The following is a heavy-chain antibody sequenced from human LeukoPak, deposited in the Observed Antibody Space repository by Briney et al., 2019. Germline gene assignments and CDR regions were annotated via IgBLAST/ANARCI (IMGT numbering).Heavy chain of an antibody. Sequence: GRSLRLSCAASGFNFNDFAMHWVRQAPGKGLEWVSAISWNSGDIVYADSVKGRFTISRDNAKKSLYLQMHSLRAEDTALYYCAKDGDILTGYLNWGQGTLVTVSS. CDR1: GFNFNDFA. J-gene: IGHJ4*02. CDR2: ISWNSGDI. CDR3: AKDGDILTGYLN. V-gene: IGHV3-9*01. D-gene: IGHD3-9*01.